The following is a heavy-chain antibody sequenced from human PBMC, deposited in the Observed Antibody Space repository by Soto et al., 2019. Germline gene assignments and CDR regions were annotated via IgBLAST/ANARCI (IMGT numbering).Heavy chain of an antibody. CDR1: GLTFSGHW. CDR3: TSRPSGMTYHAVFDF. Sequence: LRLSCAASGLTFSGHWMTWVRQTPGEGLQWVAAIKPDGSETFYVDSVKGRFTISRDNARNSLFLQMDSLRAEDTAVYYCTSRPSGMTYHAVFDFWGQGTLVTVSS. V-gene: IGHV3-7*03. D-gene: IGHD2-21*02. CDR2: IKPDGSET. J-gene: IGHJ4*02.